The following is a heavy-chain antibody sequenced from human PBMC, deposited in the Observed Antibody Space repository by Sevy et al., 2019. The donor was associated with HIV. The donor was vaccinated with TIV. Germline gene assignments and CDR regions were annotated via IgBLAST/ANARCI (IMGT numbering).Heavy chain of an antibody. CDR3: ARGAPLIVVVIENWFDP. J-gene: IGHJ5*02. V-gene: IGHV3-30-3*01. CDR1: GFTFSSYA. Sequence: GGSLRLSCAASGFTFSSYAMHWVRQAPGKGLEWVAVISYDGSNKYYAQSVKGRFTISRDNSKNTLYLQMNSLRAEDTAVYYCARGAPLIVVVIENWFDPWGQGTLVTVSS. D-gene: IGHD3-22*01. CDR2: ISYDGSNK.